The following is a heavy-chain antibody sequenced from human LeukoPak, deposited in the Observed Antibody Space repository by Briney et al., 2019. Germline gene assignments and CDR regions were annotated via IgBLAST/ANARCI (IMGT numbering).Heavy chain of an antibody. CDR1: GFTISSYG. CDR2: LRYDGSDE. Sequence: GGSLRLSCAASGFTISSYGMNWVRQAPGKGLEWVAFLRYDGSDEYYGDSVKGRFTVSRDNSKNMLYLQMNSLRAEDTAVYYCAKKYNSGRRPYDYYMDVWGKGTTVTVSS. J-gene: IGHJ6*03. CDR3: AKKYNSGRRPYDYYMDV. D-gene: IGHD6-19*01. V-gene: IGHV3-30*02.